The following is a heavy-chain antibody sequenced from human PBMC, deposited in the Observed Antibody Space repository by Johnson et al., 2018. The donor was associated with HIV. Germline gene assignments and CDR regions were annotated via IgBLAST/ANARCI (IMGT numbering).Heavy chain of an antibody. Sequence: EVQLVESGGGLVQPGGSLRLSCAASGFTFDDYAMHWVRQAPGKGLEWVSGISWNSGSIGYADYVKCRFTISRDNAKNSLYLQMNSLRAEDTALYYCAKDMGGRIAARPGAFDIWGQGTMVTVSS. V-gene: IGHV3-9*01. J-gene: IGHJ3*02. CDR1: GFTFDDYA. CDR3: AKDMGGRIAARPGAFDI. D-gene: IGHD6-6*01. CDR2: ISWNSGSI.